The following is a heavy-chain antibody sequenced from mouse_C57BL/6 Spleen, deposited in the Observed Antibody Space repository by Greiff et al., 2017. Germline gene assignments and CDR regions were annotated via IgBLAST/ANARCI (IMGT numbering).Heavy chain of an antibody. D-gene: IGHD2-2*01. J-gene: IGHJ4*01. CDR2: IDPEDGET. V-gene: IGHV14-2*01. CDR3: ARFHGDDRALDY. Sequence: VQLKQSGAELVKPGASVKLSCTASGFNIKDYYMHWVKQKTEQGLEWIGRIDPEDGETKYAPKFQGKATITADTSSNTADLQLSSLTSEDTAVYYCARFHGDDRALDYWGQGTSVTVSS. CDR1: GFNIKDYY.